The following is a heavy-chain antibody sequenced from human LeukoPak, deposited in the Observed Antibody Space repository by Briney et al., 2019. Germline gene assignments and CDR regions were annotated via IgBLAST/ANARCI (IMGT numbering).Heavy chain of an antibody. V-gene: IGHV3-74*01. CDR3: ARSSIAARPGQD. J-gene: IGHJ4*02. CDR2: INPDGNIT. CDR1: GFTFSSYW. D-gene: IGHD6-6*01. Sequence: GGSLRLSCAASGFTFSSYWMHWVRQAPGKGLVWVSRINPDGNITTYADSVKDRFTISRDNAKNTLYLQMNSLRAEDTAVYYCARSSIAARPGQDWGRGTLVTVSS.